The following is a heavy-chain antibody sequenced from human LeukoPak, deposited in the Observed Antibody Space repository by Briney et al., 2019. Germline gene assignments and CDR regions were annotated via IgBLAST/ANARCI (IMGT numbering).Heavy chain of an antibody. CDR3: ARVVRDDYATYFDY. D-gene: IGHD4-17*01. CDR1: GFTFSSYW. CDR2: IKQDGSEK. Sequence: PGGSLRLSCAASGFTFSSYWMSWVRQAPGKGLEWVANIKQDGSEKYYVDSVKGRFTISRDNAKNSLYLQMNSLRAEDTAVYYCARVVRDDYATYFDYWGQGTLVTVSS. V-gene: IGHV3-7*03. J-gene: IGHJ4*02.